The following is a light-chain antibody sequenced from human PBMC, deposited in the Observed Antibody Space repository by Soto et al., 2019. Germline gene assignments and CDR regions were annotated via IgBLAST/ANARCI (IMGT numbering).Light chain of an antibody. Sequence: DIQMTQSPSTLSASVGDRVTITCRASQSISSWLAWYQHQPGKAPKLLIYDVSSLESGVPSRFSGSGSETEFTLTISSLLPDDFATYYCQQYNRYWTFGQGTKVDIK. CDR3: QQYNRYWT. V-gene: IGKV1-5*01. CDR2: DVS. CDR1: QSISSW. J-gene: IGKJ1*01.